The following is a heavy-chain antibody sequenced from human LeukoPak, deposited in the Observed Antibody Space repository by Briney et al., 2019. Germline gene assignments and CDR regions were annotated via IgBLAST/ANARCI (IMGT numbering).Heavy chain of an antibody. CDR3: ARVRKGIAVAGPIDY. CDR1: GYTFTGYY. J-gene: IGHJ4*02. D-gene: IGHD6-19*01. V-gene: IGHV1-2*02. CDR2: INPNSGGT. Sequence: ASVKVSCKASGYTFTGYYMHWVRQAPGQGLEWMGWINPNSGGTNYAQKFQGRVTMTRDTSISTACMELSRLRSDDTAVYYCARVRKGIAVAGPIDYWGQGTLVTVSS.